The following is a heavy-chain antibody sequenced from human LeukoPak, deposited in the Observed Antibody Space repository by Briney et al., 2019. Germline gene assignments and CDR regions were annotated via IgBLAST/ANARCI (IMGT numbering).Heavy chain of an antibody. J-gene: IGHJ4*02. CDR3: AREGSSSSTPYYFDL. D-gene: IGHD6-6*01. Sequence: NPGGSLRLSCAASGFTFSRYRMNWVRQAPGKGLEWVSSISSSSSYIYYADSVKGRFTISRDNAKNSLYLQVNSLRAEDMALYYCAREGSSSSTPYYFDLWGQGTLVTVSS. V-gene: IGHV3-21*01. CDR1: GFTFSRYR. CDR2: ISSSSSYI.